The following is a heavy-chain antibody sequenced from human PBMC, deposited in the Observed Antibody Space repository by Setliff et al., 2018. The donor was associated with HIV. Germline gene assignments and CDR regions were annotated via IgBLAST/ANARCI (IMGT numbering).Heavy chain of an antibody. Sequence: ASVKVSCKAAGYTFSDYNIHWMRQAPGQAFEWMGWMHPNTGATSYAQKFQGRVSMTRDMSISTAYLELARLRSDDSAVYYCARDRFCSRGSCYEPNWFDPWGQGTLVTVS. CDR2: MHPNTGAT. V-gene: IGHV1-2*02. D-gene: IGHD2-15*01. J-gene: IGHJ5*02. CDR3: ARDRFCSRGSCYEPNWFDP. CDR1: GYTFSDYN.